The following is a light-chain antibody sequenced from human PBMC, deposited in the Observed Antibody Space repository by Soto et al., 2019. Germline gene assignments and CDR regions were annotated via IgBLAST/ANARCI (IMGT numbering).Light chain of an antibody. CDR3: GAWDDSLSGWV. Sequence: QSVLTQPPSASGTPGQRVPISCSGSRSNIGNNHVYWYQHLPGTDPKLLIYRNSLRPSGYPDQFSGSNSGTSASLAISGLRSDDEADYYCGAWDDSLSGWVFCAGTEPTVL. V-gene: IGLV1-47*01. CDR2: RNS. CDR1: RSNIGNNH. J-gene: IGLJ3*02.